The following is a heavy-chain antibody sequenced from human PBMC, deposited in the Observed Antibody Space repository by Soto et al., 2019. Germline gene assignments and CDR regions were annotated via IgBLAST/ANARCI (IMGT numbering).Heavy chain of an antibody. CDR1: GYSFSFYG. Sequence: ASVKVSCKASGYSFSFYGVNWVRQAPGQGLEWMGWINPSDGNRNFAQKFQGRITITTDTSTTTAYMELTSLTSDDTALYYCSRDRPRRTSGYFFDYWGQGTPVTVSS. D-gene: IGHD1-1*01. V-gene: IGHV1-18*01. CDR3: SRDRPRRTSGYFFDY. J-gene: IGHJ4*02. CDR2: INPSDGNR.